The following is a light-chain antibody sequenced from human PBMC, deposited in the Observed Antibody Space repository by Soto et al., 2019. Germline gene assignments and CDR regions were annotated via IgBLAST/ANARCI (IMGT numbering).Light chain of an antibody. CDR2: GNT. CDR3: QSYDNSLSGLDV. Sequence: QSVLTQPPSVSGAPGQRVTISCTGSSSNIGAGYDVHWYQQLPGTAPKVLIYGNTNRPSGVPDRFSGSKSGTSASLAITGLQAEDEADYYCQSYDNSLSGLDVFGTGTKLTVL. CDR1: SSNIGAGYD. V-gene: IGLV1-40*01. J-gene: IGLJ1*01.